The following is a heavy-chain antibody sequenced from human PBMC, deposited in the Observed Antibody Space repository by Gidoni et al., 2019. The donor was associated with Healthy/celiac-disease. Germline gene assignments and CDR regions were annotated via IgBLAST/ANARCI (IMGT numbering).Heavy chain of an antibody. CDR2: ISISVDST. Sequence: EAQLLEPGGGLVQHGGSLRLSCAASGFTVSTYAMSWVRQAPGKGLGWVSVISISVDSTCYADSVQGRFTISSDNSKTTLYLQRNSLRAEDTAVYYCAKALYSSGWSKNDYWGQGTLVTVSS. V-gene: IGHV3-23*01. J-gene: IGHJ4*02. D-gene: IGHD6-19*01. CDR1: GFTVSTYA. CDR3: AKALYSSGWSKNDY.